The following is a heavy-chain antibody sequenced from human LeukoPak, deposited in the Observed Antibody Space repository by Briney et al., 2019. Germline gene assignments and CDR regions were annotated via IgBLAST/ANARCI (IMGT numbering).Heavy chain of an antibody. CDR3: ARHMITFGGVIVRGMDV. J-gene: IGHJ6*02. CDR1: GFTFSSYA. V-gene: IGHV3-23*01. CDR2: ISGSGGST. Sequence: GSLRLSCAASGFTFSSYAMSWVRQAPGKGLEWVSAISGSGGSTYYADSVKGRFTISRDNSKNTLYLQMNSLRAEDTAVYYCARHMITFGGVIVRGMDVWGQGTTVTVSS. D-gene: IGHD3-16*02.